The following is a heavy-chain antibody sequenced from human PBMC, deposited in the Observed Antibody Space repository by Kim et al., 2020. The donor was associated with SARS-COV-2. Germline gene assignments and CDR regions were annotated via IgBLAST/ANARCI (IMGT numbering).Heavy chain of an antibody. D-gene: IGHD6-13*01. V-gene: IGHV5-51*01. J-gene: IGHJ4*02. CDR1: GYSFTSHW. Sequence: GESLKISCKGSGYSFTSHWIGWVRQMPGKGLDWMAIIQPGDSDTRYSPSFQGQVTISADKSLSTAYLQWSSLKASDTAMYYCARHDGPHNSSWLPYWGQGTLVTVSS. CDR2: IQPGDSDT. CDR3: ARHDGPHNSSWLPY.